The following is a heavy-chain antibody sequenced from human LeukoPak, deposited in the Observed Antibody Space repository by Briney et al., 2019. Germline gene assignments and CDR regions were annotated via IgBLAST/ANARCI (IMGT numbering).Heavy chain of an antibody. D-gene: IGHD6-19*01. CDR3: ARIPELAGTNFDF. Sequence: ASVKVSCKASGYTFSGYYMHWVRQAPGQGLEWMGWINPNSGGTNYAQNLQGRVTMTTDTSTSTAYMELRSLRSDDTAMYYCARIPELAGTNFDFWGQGTLVTVSS. V-gene: IGHV1-2*02. CDR2: INPNSGGT. CDR1: GYTFSGYY. J-gene: IGHJ4*02.